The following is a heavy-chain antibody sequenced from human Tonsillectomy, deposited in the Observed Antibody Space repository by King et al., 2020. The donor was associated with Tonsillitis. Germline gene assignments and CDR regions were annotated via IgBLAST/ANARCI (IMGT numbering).Heavy chain of an antibody. V-gene: IGHV3-23*04. Sequence: VQLVESGGGLVQPGGSLRLSCAGSGFTFSSYAMRWVRQAPGKGLEWVSSISGSGVSTHYADSVKGRFTISRDNSKNTLYLQMNSLRAEDTALYYCAKGYSYGDEDYWGQGTLVTVSS. D-gene: IGHD5-18*01. CDR2: ISGSGVST. J-gene: IGHJ4*02. CDR3: AKGYSYGDEDY. CDR1: GFTFSSYA.